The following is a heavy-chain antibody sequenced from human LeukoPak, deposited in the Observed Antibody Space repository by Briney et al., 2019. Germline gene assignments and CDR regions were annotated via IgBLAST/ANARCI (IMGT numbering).Heavy chain of an antibody. CDR2: ISVASNT. J-gene: IGHJ4*02. Sequence: GGSLRLSCAASGLAFSSYAMSWVRQAPGKGLEWVSTISVASNTFYADSVKGRLTISRDNSRNTVYLQMTSLRADDTAVYYCADYGVSGVRNNFYWGQGTLVTVSS. V-gene: IGHV3-23*01. CDR1: GLAFSSYA. CDR3: ADYGVSGVRNNFY. D-gene: IGHD3-3*01.